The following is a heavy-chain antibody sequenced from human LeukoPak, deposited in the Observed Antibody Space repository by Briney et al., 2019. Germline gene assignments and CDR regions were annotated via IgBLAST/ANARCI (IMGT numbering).Heavy chain of an antibody. J-gene: IGHJ6*03. CDR1: GYTFTSYG. CDR2: ISAYNGNT. Sequence: GASVKVSCKASGYTFTSYGISWVRQAPGQGLEWMGWISAYNGNTNYAQKFQGRVTITADESTSTAYMELSSLRSEDTAVYYCARGQWELRAVIGYYYYYMDVWGKGTTVTVSS. V-gene: IGHV1-18*01. CDR3: ARGQWELRAVIGYYYYYMDV. D-gene: IGHD1-26*01.